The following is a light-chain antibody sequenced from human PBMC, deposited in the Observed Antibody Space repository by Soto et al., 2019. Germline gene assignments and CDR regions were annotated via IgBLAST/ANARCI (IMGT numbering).Light chain of an antibody. Sequence: EIVRTQSPATLSVSPGERATLSCRASQSVSRNLAWYQQKPGQAPRLLIYAASTRATGIPARFSGSGSGTYFTLTISSLQSEDFAVYYCQQYNNWPYTFGQGNKLEIK. CDR1: QSVSRN. CDR3: QQYNNWPYT. J-gene: IGKJ2*01. V-gene: IGKV3-15*01. CDR2: AAS.